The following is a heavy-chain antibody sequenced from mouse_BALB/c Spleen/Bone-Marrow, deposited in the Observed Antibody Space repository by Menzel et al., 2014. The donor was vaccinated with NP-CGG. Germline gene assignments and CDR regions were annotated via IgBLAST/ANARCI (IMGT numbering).Heavy chain of an antibody. D-gene: IGHD2-2*01. Sequence: QVQLKESGAELVRPGTSVKVSCKASGYAFTNYLIEWVKQRPGQGLEWIGVINPGSGGTNYNEKFKGKATLTADNSSNTAFMHFSSLTSDDSAVYFCARGGHGSYWGQGTTLTVSS. CDR1: GYAFTNYL. CDR3: ARGGHGSY. CDR2: INPGSGGT. J-gene: IGHJ2*01. V-gene: IGHV1-54*03.